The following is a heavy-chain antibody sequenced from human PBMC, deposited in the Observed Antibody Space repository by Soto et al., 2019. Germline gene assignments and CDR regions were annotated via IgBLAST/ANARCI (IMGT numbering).Heavy chain of an antibody. Sequence: SVKVSCKASGGTFSSYAISWVRQAPGQGLEWMGGIIPIFGTANYAQKFQGRVTITADESTSTAYMELSSLRSEDTAVYYCASRALTGDYYYYYGMDVWGQGTTVTVSS. CDR2: IIPIFGTA. J-gene: IGHJ6*02. D-gene: IGHD7-27*01. V-gene: IGHV1-69*13. CDR3: ASRALTGDYYYYYGMDV. CDR1: GGTFSSYA.